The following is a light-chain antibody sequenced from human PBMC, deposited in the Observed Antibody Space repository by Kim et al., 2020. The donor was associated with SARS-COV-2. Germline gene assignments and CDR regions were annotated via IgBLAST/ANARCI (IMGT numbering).Light chain of an antibody. CDR1: QSISSW. V-gene: IGKV1-5*03. J-gene: IGKJ2*01. Sequence: DIQMTQSPSTLSASVGDRVTITCRASQSISSWLAWYQQKPGKAPKLLIYKASSLESGVPSRFSGSESGTEFTLTISSLQPDDFATYYCQQYSSYSPYTFGQGTKLEI. CDR3: QQYSSYSPYT. CDR2: KAS.